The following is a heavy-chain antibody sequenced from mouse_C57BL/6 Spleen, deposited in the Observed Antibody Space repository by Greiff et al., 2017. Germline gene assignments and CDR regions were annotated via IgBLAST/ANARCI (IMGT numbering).Heavy chain of an antibody. D-gene: IGHD1-1*01. V-gene: IGHV6-3*01. CDR1: GFTFSNYW. CDR3: TGATTGYFDV. J-gene: IGHJ1*03. Sequence: EVKLQESGGGLVQPGGSMKLSCVASGFTFSNYWMNWVRQSPEKGLEWVAQIRLKSDNYATHYAESVKGRFTISRDDSKSSVYLQMNNLRAEDTGIYYCTGATTGYFDVWGTGTTVTVSS. CDR2: IRLKSDNYAT.